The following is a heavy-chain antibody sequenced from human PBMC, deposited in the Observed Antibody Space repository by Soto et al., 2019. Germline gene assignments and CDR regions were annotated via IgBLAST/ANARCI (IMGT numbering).Heavy chain of an antibody. CDR3: GRYCTNTKCRGGYYLDL. CDR2: IILALGTP. CDR1: GDSFTNYA. Sequence: QVLLVQSGAEMKQPGSSVSVSCKASGDSFTNYAFTWVRQAPGQGPEWLGGIILALGTPHYSQRFQGRLTITADESSSKVYMELGSLKVDDTAVYYCGRYCTNTKCRGGYYLDLWGQGTLLTVSS. D-gene: IGHD2-8*01. V-gene: IGHV1-69*01. J-gene: IGHJ5*02.